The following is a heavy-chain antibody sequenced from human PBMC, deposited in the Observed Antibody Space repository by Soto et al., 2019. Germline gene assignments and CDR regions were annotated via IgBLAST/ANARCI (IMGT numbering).Heavy chain of an antibody. CDR2: ISYDGSNK. D-gene: IGHD5-18*01. CDR3: AKAIDTAIYYYYGMDV. Sequence: QVQLVESGGGVVQPGGSLRLSCAASGFTFSSYGMHWVRQAPGKGLEWVAVISYDGSNKYYADSVKGRFTISRDNSKNTLDLQMNSLRAEDTAGYYCAKAIDTAIYYYYGMDVWGQGTTVTVSS. J-gene: IGHJ6*02. V-gene: IGHV3-30*18. CDR1: GFTFSSYG.